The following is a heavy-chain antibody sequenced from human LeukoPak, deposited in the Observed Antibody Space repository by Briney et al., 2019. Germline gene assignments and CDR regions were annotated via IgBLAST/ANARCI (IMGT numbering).Heavy chain of an antibody. CDR2: IKQDGSEK. J-gene: IGHJ4*02. CDR1: GFTFSSYW. CDR3: ARGGNHYRISGYYYSDY. Sequence: GGSLRLSCAASGFTFSSYWMSWVRQAPGKGLEWVANIKQDGSEKYYVDSVKGRFTISRDNAKNSLYLHMNSLRAEDTAVYYCARGGNHYRISGYYYSDYWGQGTLVTVSS. V-gene: IGHV3-7*03. D-gene: IGHD3-22*01.